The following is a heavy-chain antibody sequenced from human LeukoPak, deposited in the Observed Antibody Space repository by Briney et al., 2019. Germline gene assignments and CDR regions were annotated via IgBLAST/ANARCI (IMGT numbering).Heavy chain of an antibody. V-gene: IGHV3-7*01. Sequence: GGSLRLSCAASGFTFSSYGMSWVRQAPGKGLEWVANIKEDGSEKYYLDSVKGRISISRDNAKNSLYLQINSLKVEDRAVYYCATGGWYLAYWGQGTLVTVSS. D-gene: IGHD6-19*01. CDR1: GFTFSSYG. J-gene: IGHJ4*02. CDR3: ATGGWYLAY. CDR2: IKEDGSEK.